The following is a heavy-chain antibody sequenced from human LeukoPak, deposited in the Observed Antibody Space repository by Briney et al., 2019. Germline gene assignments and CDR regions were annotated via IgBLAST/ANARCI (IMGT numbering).Heavy chain of an antibody. J-gene: IGHJ3*02. CDR1: GGSISSYY. D-gene: IGHD3-22*01. CDR3: ARDLSHDSSGYYSFPDAFDI. CDR2: IYYSGST. Sequence: SETLSLTCTVSGGSISSYYWSWIRQPPGKGLEWIGYIYYSGSTNYNPSLKSRVTISVDTSKNQFSLKLSSVTAADTAVYYCARDLSHDSSGYYSFPDAFDIWGQGTMVTVSP. V-gene: IGHV4-59*01.